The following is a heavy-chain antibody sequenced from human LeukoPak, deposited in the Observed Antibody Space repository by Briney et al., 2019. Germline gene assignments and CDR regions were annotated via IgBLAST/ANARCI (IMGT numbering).Heavy chain of an antibody. CDR2: INPNSGRT. J-gene: IGHJ4*02. Sequence: ASVKVSCKASGYTFTGYYMHWVRQAPGQGLEWMGWINPNSGRTNYEQKFQGRVTMTRETSISTAYMELSRLRSDDTAVYYCARTGYSSGWRSYYYFDYWGQGTLVTVSS. V-gene: IGHV1-2*02. CDR1: GYTFTGYY. D-gene: IGHD6-19*01. CDR3: ARTGYSSGWRSYYYFDY.